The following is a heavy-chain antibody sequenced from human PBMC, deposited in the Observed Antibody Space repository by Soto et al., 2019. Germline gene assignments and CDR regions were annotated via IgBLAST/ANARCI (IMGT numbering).Heavy chain of an antibody. Sequence: PGASLKISSKRFGYSFTAYWIGWVRQMPGKGLEWMGVIYAGDSDTRYSPSFQGQVSISAAKSITTAYLQWSSLKASDTAMYYCARKDCSSRSCILDPWDRGTLVPVSS. CDR2: IYAGDSDT. D-gene: IGHD2-2*01. CDR1: GYSFTAYW. J-gene: IGHJ5*02. CDR3: ARKDCSSRSCILDP. V-gene: IGHV5-51*01.